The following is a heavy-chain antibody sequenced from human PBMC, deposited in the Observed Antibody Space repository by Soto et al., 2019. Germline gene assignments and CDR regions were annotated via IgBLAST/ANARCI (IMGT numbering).Heavy chain of an antibody. D-gene: IGHD5-12*01. V-gene: IGHV5-51*03. CDR3: AKLHYIGYNHFFVYFDY. J-gene: IGHJ4*02. CDR2: IYPADSDT. Sequence: VQLVLSGAEVKKPGESLKISCKGCGYSFTSHWIGWVRQMPGKGLEWMAIIYPADSDTRYSPSFQGQATISADKSISTAYLQLRSLKASDTAVYYCAKLHYIGYNHFFVYFDYWAQGTLVTVSS. CDR1: GYSFTSHW.